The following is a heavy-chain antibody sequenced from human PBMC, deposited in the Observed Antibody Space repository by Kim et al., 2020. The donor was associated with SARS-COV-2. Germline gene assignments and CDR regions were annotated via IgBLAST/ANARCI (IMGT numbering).Heavy chain of an antibody. CDR3: GTIAAAVFYP. D-gene: IGHD6-13*01. V-gene: IGHV4-39*01. CDR2: IYYSGRT. CDR1: GGTISSSSYY. J-gene: IGHJ5*02. Sequence: SETLSLTCTVSGGTISSSSYYWGWIRQPPGKGLEWIGSIYYSGRTYYNPSLKSRVTISVDTSKNQFSLKLSSVTAADTAVYYCGTIAAAVFYPWGQGTLVTVPS.